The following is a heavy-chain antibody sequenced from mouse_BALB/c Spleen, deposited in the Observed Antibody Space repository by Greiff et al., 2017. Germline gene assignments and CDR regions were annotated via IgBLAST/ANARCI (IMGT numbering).Heavy chain of an antibody. Sequence: QVQLKESGAELVRPGTSVKISCKASGYTFTNYWLGWVKQRPGHGLEWIGDIYPGGGYTNYNEKFKGKATLTADTSSSTAYMQLSSLTSEDSAVYFCARERTTMITTAWFAYWGQGTLVTVSA. J-gene: IGHJ3*01. CDR3: ARERTTMITTAWFAY. CDR2: IYPGGGYT. CDR1: GYTFTNYW. V-gene: IGHV1-63*02. D-gene: IGHD2-4*01.